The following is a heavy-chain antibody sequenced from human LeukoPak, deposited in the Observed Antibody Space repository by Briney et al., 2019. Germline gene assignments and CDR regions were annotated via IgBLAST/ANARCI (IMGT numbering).Heavy chain of an antibody. CDR2: IRYDGSNK. D-gene: IGHD5-18*01. CDR1: GFTFSSYG. V-gene: IGHV3-30*02. CDR3: AKPGLGSYGCIDY. J-gene: IGHJ4*02. Sequence: GGSLRLSCAASGFTFSSYGMHWARQAPGKGLEWVAFIRYDGSNKYYADSVKGRFTISRDNSKNTLYLQMNSLRAEDTAVYYCAKPGLGSYGCIDYWGQGTLVTVSS.